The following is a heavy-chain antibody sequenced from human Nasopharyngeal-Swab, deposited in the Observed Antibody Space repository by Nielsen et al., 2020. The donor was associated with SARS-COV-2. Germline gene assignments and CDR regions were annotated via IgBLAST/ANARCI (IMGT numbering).Heavy chain of an antibody. J-gene: IGHJ6*02. V-gene: IGHV3-23*01. D-gene: IGHD5-12*01. CDR1: GFTFSTYA. CDR2: ISGSDYST. CDR3: AKDRDSGDDSDDYYHYYGMDV. Sequence: GESLKISCAASGFTFSTYAISWVRQAPGTGLAWVSVISGSDYSTHYADSVKGRFTISRDNSKNTVSLQMNSLRAEDTAIYYCAKDRDSGDDSDDYYHYYGMDVWGQGTTVTVSS.